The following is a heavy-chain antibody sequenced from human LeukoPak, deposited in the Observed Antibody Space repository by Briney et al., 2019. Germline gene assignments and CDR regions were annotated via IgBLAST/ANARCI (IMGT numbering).Heavy chain of an antibody. V-gene: IGHV1-69*13. D-gene: IGHD4-11*01. CDR3: ATDGPYSNYEPSSPAYYYSYGMDV. Sequence: ASEKVSCKAFGSTSSSDAISSGRDAPGHGREWRGGSIPIFGTANYAQKFQGRVTITADASTSTAYMELSSLRSDDTALYYCATDGPYSNYEPSSPAYYYSYGMDVWGQGTTVTVSS. CDR2: SIPIFGTA. CDR1: GSTSSSDA. J-gene: IGHJ6*02.